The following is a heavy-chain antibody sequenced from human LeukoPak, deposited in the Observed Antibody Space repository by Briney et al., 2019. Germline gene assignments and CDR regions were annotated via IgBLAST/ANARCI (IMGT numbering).Heavy chain of an antibody. D-gene: IGHD1-26*01. J-gene: IGHJ3*02. CDR2: ISAYNGNT. V-gene: IGHV1-18*01. CDR3: ARYSYSGSYYAPDAFDI. CDR1: GYTFTSYG. Sequence: ASVKVSCKASGYTFTSYGISWVRQAAGQGLEWMGWISAYNGNTNYAQKLQGRVTMTTDTSTSTAYMELRSLRSDDTAVYYCARYSYSGSYYAPDAFDIWGQGTMVTVSS.